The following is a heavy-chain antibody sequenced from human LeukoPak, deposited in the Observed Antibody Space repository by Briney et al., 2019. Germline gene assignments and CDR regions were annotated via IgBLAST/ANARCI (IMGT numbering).Heavy chain of an antibody. V-gene: IGHV4-61*02. Sequence: KASETLSLTCSVSGGSISSSNYYWSWIRQPAGKGLEWIGRIYTSESTNYNPSLKSRVTISVDTSRNQFSLKLSSVTAADTAVYYCARQVVLRYFGQSAMGYWGQGTLVTVSS. CDR1: GGSISSSNYY. CDR2: IYTSEST. J-gene: IGHJ4*02. D-gene: IGHD3-9*01. CDR3: ARQVVLRYFGQSAMGY.